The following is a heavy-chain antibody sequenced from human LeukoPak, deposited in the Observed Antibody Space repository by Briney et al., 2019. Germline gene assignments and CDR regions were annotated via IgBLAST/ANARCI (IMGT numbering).Heavy chain of an antibody. V-gene: IGHV1-69*04. Sequence: GASVTVSCKASGGTFSSYAISWVRQAPGQGLEWMGRIIPILGIANYAQKFQGRVTITADKSTSTAYMELSSLRSEDTAVYYCARVRGYCSSTSCYSSVAYYYYGMDVWGQGTTVTVSS. CDR3: ARVRGYCSSTSCYSSVAYYYYGMDV. J-gene: IGHJ6*02. CDR1: GGTFSSYA. D-gene: IGHD2-2*02. CDR2: IIPILGIA.